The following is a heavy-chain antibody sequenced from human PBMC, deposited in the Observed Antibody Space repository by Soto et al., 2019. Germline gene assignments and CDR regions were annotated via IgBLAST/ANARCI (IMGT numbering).Heavy chain of an antibody. CDR3: ASAVRFPEVDRTPAHYYGLDV. J-gene: IGHJ6*02. CDR2: IIPIFGTA. CDR1: GGTFSSYA. D-gene: IGHD2-2*01. V-gene: IGHV1-69*06. Sequence: ASVKVSCKASGGTFSSYAISWVRQAPGQGLEWMGGIIPIFGTANYAQKFQGTVTITADKSTSTAYMELSSLRSEDTAVYYCASAVRFPEVDRTPAHYYGLDVWGQGTTVTVSS.